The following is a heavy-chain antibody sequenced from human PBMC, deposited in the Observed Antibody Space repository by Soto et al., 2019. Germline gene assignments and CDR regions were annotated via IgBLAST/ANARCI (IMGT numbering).Heavy chain of an antibody. CDR3: AGYYSNPQEGGTFDY. J-gene: IGHJ4*02. V-gene: IGHV4-39*01. CDR1: GGSISSSSYY. Sequence: SETLSLTCTVSGGSISSSSYYWGWIRQPPGKGLEWIGSIYYSGSTYYNPSLKSRGTISVDTSKNQFSLKLSSVTAADTAVYYCAGYYSNPQEGGTFDYWGQGTLVTVSS. CDR2: IYYSGST. D-gene: IGHD4-4*01.